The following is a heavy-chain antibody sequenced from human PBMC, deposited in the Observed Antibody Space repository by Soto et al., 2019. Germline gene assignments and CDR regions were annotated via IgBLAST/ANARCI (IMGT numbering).Heavy chain of an antibody. CDR3: ARDQMLWFGELYSWFDP. CDR2: ISAYNGNT. CDR1: GYTFTSYG. V-gene: IGHV1-18*01. D-gene: IGHD3-10*01. J-gene: IGHJ5*02. Sequence: GASVKVSCKASGYTFTSYGISWVRQAPGQGLEWMGWISAYNGNTNYAQKLQGRVTMTTDTSTSTAYMELRSLRSDDTAVYYCARDQMLWFGELYSWFDPWGQGTLVTVS.